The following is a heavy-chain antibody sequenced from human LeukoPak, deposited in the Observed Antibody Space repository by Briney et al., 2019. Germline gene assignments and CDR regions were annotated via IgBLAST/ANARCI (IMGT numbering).Heavy chain of an antibody. V-gene: IGHV1-18*04. Sequence: ASVKVSCKASTYTFTDNSIHWVRQAPGQGLEWMAWISTYNNNTSYAEKFQDRVTVTTDTSTSTVYMELRSLRSDDAAVYYCARGGYNYGFGDTNYLDVWGTGTTVSVSS. J-gene: IGHJ6*04. D-gene: IGHD5-18*01. CDR1: TYTFTDNS. CDR3: ARGGYNYGFGDTNYLDV. CDR2: ISTYNNNT.